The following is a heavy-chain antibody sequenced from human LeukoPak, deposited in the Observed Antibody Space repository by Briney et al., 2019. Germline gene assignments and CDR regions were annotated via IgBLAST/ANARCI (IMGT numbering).Heavy chain of an antibody. V-gene: IGHV1-46*01. CDR3: ARDPDYGGSFDY. D-gene: IGHD4-17*01. CDR1: GYTFTSYG. Sequence: ASVKVSCKASGYTFTSYGISWVRQAPGQGLEWMGIINPSGGSTSYAQKFQGRVTMTRDTSTSTVYMELSSLRSEDTAVYYCARDPDYGGSFDYWGQGTLVTVSS. J-gene: IGHJ4*02. CDR2: INPSGGST.